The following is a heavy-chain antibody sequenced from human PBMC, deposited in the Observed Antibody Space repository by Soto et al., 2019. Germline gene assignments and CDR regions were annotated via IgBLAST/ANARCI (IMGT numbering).Heavy chain of an antibody. J-gene: IGHJ4*02. CDR3: AHRGGATGGLYSFDY. Sequence: SGPTLVNPTQTLTLTCTFSGFSLSTTGVGVSWIRQPPGKALEWLALIYWHDDKRYSPSLKSRLTITKDTSKNQVVLTLTNMAPAAPATDYWAHRGGATGGLYSFDYWGQGALVTVSS. CDR1: GFSLSTTGVG. V-gene: IGHV2-5*01. D-gene: IGHD2-15*01. CDR2: IYWHDDK.